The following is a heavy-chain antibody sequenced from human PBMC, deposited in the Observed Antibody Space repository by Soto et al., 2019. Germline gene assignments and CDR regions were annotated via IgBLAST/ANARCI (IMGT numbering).Heavy chain of an antibody. J-gene: IGHJ5*02. CDR3: AKDLYRGSHHGGAAS. V-gene: IGHV3-30*18. CDR1: GFPFSSYG. Sequence: QVQLVESGGGVVQPGRSLRLSCAASGFPFSSYGMHWVRQVPGKGLEWAAVISDDGSKEWYADSVKGRFTISRDNSKNPLSRQMHSLRAKNPVVYYWAKDLYRGSHHGGAASWGQGTRVTVSS. CDR2: ISDDGSKE. D-gene: IGHD3-16*01.